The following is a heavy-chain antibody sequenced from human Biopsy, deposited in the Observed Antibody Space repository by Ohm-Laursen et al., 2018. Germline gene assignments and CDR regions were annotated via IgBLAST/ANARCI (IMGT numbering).Heavy chain of an antibody. Sequence: ASVKVSCKASGYTFTDYYVHWVRQAPGHGLEWMGWIDTINGGARYAQKFQGRVTMTRDTSISTAYMELSRLTSDDTAVCYCARERDPWGQGTLVTVSS. CDR1: GYTFTDYY. J-gene: IGHJ5*02. CDR2: IDTINGGA. CDR3: ARERDP. V-gene: IGHV1-2*02.